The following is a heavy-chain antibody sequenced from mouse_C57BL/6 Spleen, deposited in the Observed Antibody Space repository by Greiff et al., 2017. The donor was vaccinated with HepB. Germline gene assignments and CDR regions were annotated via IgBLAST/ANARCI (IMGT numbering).Heavy chain of an antibody. CDR3: ARGDYGNSYYYARDY. CDR2: INPSSGYT. CDR1: GYTFTSYT. V-gene: IGHV1-4*01. Sequence: VQLQQSGAELARPGASVKMSCKASGYTFTSYTMHWVKQRPGQGLEWIGYINPSSGYTKYNQKFKDKATLTADKSSSTAYMQLSSLTSEDSAVYYCARGDYGNSYYYARDYWGQGTSVTVAS. J-gene: IGHJ4*01. D-gene: IGHD1-1*01.